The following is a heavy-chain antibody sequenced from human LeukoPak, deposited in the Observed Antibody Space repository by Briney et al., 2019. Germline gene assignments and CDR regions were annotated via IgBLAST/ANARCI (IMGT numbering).Heavy chain of an antibody. Sequence: ASVKVSCKASGGTFSSYAISWVRQAPGQGLEWMGRIVPIFGTANYAQKFQGRVTITTDESTSTAYMELSSLRSEDTAVYYCARGLWQQLGNDAFDIWGQGTMVTFSS. V-gene: IGHV1-69*05. J-gene: IGHJ3*02. CDR1: GGTFSSYA. CDR2: IVPIFGTA. D-gene: IGHD6-13*01. CDR3: ARGLWQQLGNDAFDI.